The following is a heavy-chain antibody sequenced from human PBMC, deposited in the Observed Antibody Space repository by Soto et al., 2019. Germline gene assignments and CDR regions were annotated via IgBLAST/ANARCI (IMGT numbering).Heavy chain of an antibody. CDR1: GFTFSNYW. CDR2: MNQDGSEK. V-gene: IGHV3-7*01. J-gene: IGHJ4*02. D-gene: IGHD6-19*01. CDR3: ARDPQWLTF. Sequence: VGSLRLSCAASGFTFSNYWMSWVRQAPGKGLEWVANMNQDGSEKYYVDSVKGRFTISRDNAKNSLYLQMNSLRAEDTAVYYCARDPQWLTFWGQGTLVTVSS.